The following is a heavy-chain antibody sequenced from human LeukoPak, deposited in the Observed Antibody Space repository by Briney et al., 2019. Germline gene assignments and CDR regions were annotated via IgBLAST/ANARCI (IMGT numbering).Heavy chain of an antibody. CDR1: GFTFSSYA. D-gene: IGHD1-14*01. V-gene: IGHV3-23*01. CDR3: ARDSITTHYYYYYMDV. J-gene: IGHJ6*03. Sequence: GGSLRLSCAASGFTFSSYAMSWVRQAPGKGLEWVSSISGNTGSIFYADSVKGRFTISRDNAKNSLYLQMNSLRAEDTAVYYCARDSITTHYYYYYMDVWGKGTTVTISS. CDR2: ISGNTGSI.